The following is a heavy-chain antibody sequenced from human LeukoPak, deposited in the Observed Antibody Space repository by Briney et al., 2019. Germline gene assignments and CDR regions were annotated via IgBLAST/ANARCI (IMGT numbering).Heavy chain of an antibody. V-gene: IGHV4-39*01. CDR2: IYYSGST. CDR3: ARLWVVVVPAATFDAFDI. Sequence: SETLSLTCTVSGGSISSSSYYWGWIRQPPGKGLEWIGGIYYSGSTYYNPSLKSRVTISVDTSKNQFSLKLSSVTAADTAVYYCARLWVVVVPAATFDAFDIWGQGTMVTVSS. J-gene: IGHJ3*02. D-gene: IGHD2-2*01. CDR1: GGSISSSSYY.